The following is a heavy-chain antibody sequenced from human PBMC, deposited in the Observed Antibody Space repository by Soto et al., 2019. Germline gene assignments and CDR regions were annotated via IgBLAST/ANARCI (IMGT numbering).Heavy chain of an antibody. D-gene: IGHD6-19*01. Sequence: SVKVSCKASGGTFSIYTISWVLQAPGQGLEWMGRIIPILGIANYAQKFQGRVTITADKSTSTAYMELSSLRSEDTAVYYCASPTIAVAGNQLQHAFDIWGQGTMVNVSS. J-gene: IGHJ3*02. CDR3: ASPTIAVAGNQLQHAFDI. CDR2: IIPILGIA. CDR1: GGTFSIYT. V-gene: IGHV1-69*02.